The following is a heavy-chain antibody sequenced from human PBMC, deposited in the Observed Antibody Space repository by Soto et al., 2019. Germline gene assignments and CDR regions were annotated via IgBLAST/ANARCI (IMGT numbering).Heavy chain of an antibody. CDR2: SRNKPHSYTT. J-gene: IGHJ3*01. CDR1: GFTFSSYS. CDR3: VRVTNYAIDV. V-gene: IGHV3-72*01. Sequence: GGSLRLSCAASGFTFSSYSMDWVRQAPGKGPEWVGRSRNKPHSYTTEYAASVKGRFSISRDESQNSLYLQMNSLETDDTALYYCVRVTNYAIDVWGQGTMVTVSS. D-gene: IGHD2-2*01.